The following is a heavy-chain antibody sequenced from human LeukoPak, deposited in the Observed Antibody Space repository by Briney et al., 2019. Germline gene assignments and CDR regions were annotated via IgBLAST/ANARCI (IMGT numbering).Heavy chain of an antibody. CDR1: GGSISNYY. D-gene: IGHD3-3*01. J-gene: IGHJ4*02. Sequence: SETLSLTCTVSGGSISNYYWSWIRQPPGKGLEWIGYIYSSGTTNYNPSLKSRVTMSVDTSKNHFSLKVTSVTAADTAIYYCTRDRLGGAVASWIPDYWGQGILVTVSS. V-gene: IGHV4-59*01. CDR2: IYSSGTT. CDR3: TRDRLGGAVASWIPDY.